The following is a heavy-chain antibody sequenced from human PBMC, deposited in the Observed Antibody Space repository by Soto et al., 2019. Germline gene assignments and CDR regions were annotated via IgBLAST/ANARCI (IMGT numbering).Heavy chain of an antibody. V-gene: IGHV4-39*01. CDR1: GGSISSSSYY. D-gene: IGHD6-13*01. CDR3: ARTGQQLDVDY. J-gene: IGHJ4*02. Sequence: PSETLSLTCTVSGGSISSSSYYWGWIRQPPGKGLEWIGSIYYSGSTYYNPSLKSRVTISVDTSKNQFSLKLSSVTAADTAVYYCARTGQQLDVDYWGQGTLVTVSS. CDR2: IYYSGST.